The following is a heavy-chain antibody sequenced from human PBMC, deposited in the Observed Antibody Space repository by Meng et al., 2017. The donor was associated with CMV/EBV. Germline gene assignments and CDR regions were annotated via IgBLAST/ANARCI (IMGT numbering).Heavy chain of an antibody. V-gene: IGHV3-23*01. CDR2: ISGSGVGT. D-gene: IGHD5-12*01. CDR1: GFTFSNFA. Sequence: GESLKISCAASGFTFSNFAMNWVRQAPGKGLEWVSSISGSGVGTNYADSVKGRFTVSRDNSKNTLYLQTNSLRAEDTAVYYCAKGRGDSDYDFEYWGRGTLVTVSS. CDR3: AKGRGDSDYDFEY. J-gene: IGHJ4*02.